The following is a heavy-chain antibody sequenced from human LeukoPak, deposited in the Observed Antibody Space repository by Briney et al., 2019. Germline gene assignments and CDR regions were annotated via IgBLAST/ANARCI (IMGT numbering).Heavy chain of an antibody. D-gene: IGHD1-26*01. J-gene: IGHJ4*02. CDR3: ARDPGGSYYRGAFDH. Sequence: ASVKVSCKTSGYTITGYYIHWVRQAPGQGLEWMGWINPNSGGTNYAQNFQGRVTMTGDTSVSTAYMELSGLRSDDTAVYYCARDPGGSYYRGAFDHWGQGTLVTVSS. CDR2: INPNSGGT. CDR1: GYTITGYY. V-gene: IGHV1-2*02.